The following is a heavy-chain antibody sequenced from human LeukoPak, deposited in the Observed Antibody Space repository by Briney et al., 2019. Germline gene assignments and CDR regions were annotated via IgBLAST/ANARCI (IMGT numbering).Heavy chain of an antibody. J-gene: IGHJ4*02. Sequence: SETLSLTCTVSGGSISSYYWSWIRQPPGKGLEWIGYIYYSGSTYYNPSLKSRVTISVDTSKNQFSLKLSSVTAADTAVYYCARLAVAGTGYWGQETLVTVSS. V-gene: IGHV4-59*04. CDR3: ARLAVAGTGY. CDR2: IYYSGST. CDR1: GGSISSYY. D-gene: IGHD6-19*01.